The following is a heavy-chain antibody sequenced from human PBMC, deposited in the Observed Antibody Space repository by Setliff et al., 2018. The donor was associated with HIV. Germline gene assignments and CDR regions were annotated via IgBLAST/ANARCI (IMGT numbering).Heavy chain of an antibody. D-gene: IGHD6-19*01. CDR2: LSGISSQI. Sequence: GGSLRLSCAASVFTFSIHNMAWIRQAPGKGLEGISYLSGISSQIKYADSVRGRFTISRDNGRNFLFLQMNSLTGDDTGVYYCAREGLRSGWSGSAVSRGTGMTEAERFDSWGQGTLVTVSS. J-gene: IGHJ4*02. CDR1: VFTFSIHN. V-gene: IGHV3-21*05. CDR3: AREGLRSGWSGSAVSRGTGMTEAERFDS.